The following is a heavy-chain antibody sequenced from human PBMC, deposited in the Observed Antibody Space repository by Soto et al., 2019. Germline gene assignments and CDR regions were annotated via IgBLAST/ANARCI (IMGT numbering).Heavy chain of an antibody. CDR3: ARQPTTGDTDLWFDP. Sequence: SETLCLTCNVAGGSSSTSRAYWAWIRQPPGKGLEWLANIFYSGSTYYNPSLASRVTVSVDTSKNEFSLKLRSVTAADTAVYYCARQPTTGDTDLWFDPWGQGTLVTVSS. CDR1: GGSSSTSRAY. D-gene: IGHD2-21*01. CDR2: IFYSGST. V-gene: IGHV4-39*01. J-gene: IGHJ5*02.